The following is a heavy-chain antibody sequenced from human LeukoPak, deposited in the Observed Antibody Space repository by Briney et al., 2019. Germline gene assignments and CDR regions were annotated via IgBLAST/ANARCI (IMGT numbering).Heavy chain of an antibody. CDR1: GFTFDDYG. CDR3: ARDLSSSWYSLGS. D-gene: IGHD6-13*01. CDR2: RSGDN. J-gene: IGHJ4*02. V-gene: IGHV3-20*04. Sequence: GGSLRLSCADPGFTFDDYGMSWVRQAPGKGLEWVSGRSGDNNADSVKGRFTISRDNAKNSLYLQMNSLRAEDTALYYCARDLSSSWYSLGSWGQGTLVTVSS.